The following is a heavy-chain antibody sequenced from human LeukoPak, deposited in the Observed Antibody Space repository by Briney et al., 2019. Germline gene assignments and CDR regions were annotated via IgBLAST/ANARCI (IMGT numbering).Heavy chain of an antibody. CDR1: GYTFTGYY. J-gene: IGHJ4*02. CDR3: AAYDILTGQSIDY. Sequence: ASVKVSCKASGYTFTGYYLHWVRQAPGQGLEWMGWINPSSGDTNYAQKFQGGVTMTRDTSISTAYMELSRLRSDDTAVYYCAAYDILTGQSIDYWGQGTLVTVSS. D-gene: IGHD3-9*01. V-gene: IGHV1-2*02. CDR2: INPSSGDT.